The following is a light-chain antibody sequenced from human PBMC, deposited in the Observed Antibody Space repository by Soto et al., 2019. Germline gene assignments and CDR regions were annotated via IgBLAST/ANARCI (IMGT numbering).Light chain of an antibody. CDR1: SSDVGSYNL. J-gene: IGLJ1*01. CDR3: CSYVSSIYV. Sequence: QSALTQPASVSGSPGQSITISCTGTSSDVGSYNLVSWYQQHPGKAPKLMIYEDNKRPSGVSNRFSGSKSGNTASLTISGLQAEDEADYYCCSYVSSIYVFGTGTQLTVL. CDR2: EDN. V-gene: IGLV2-23*01.